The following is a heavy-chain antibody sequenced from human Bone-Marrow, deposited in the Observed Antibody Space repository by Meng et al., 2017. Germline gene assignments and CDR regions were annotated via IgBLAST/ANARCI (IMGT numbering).Heavy chain of an antibody. D-gene: IGHD3-10*01. CDR3: ARRRGSGSYSDY. Sequence: ASVKVSCKASGYTFTGYYMHWVRQAPGQGLEWMGWINPNSGGTNYAQKFQGRVTMTRDTSISTAYMELSRLRSDDTAVYYCARRRGSGSYSDYWGQGTLVTVSS. J-gene: IGHJ4*02. CDR2: INPNSGGT. V-gene: IGHV1-2*02. CDR1: GYTFTGYY.